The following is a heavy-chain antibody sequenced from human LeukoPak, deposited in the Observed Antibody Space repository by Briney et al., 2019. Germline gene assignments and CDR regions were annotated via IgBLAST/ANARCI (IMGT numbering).Heavy chain of an antibody. Sequence: SETLSLTCTVSGGSISSYTYYWGWIRQPPGKGLEWIGSIYYSGSTYYNPSLKSRVTISVDTSKNQFSLKLSSVTAADTAVYYCARAGGGYCSSTSCSYFDYWGQGTLVTVSS. CDR2: IYYSGST. J-gene: IGHJ4*02. D-gene: IGHD2-2*01. CDR3: ARAGGGYCSSTSCSYFDY. V-gene: IGHV4-39*01. CDR1: GGSISSYTYY.